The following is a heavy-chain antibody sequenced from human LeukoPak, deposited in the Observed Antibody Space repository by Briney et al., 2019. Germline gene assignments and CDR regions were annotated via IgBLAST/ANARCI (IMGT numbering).Heavy chain of an antibody. J-gene: IGHJ5*02. V-gene: IGHV3-30*02. CDR3: AKDHSSGWYDH. Sequence: PGGSLRLSCAASGFTFSSYGMHWVRQAPGKGLEWVAFIRYDGNTKYCADSVKGRFTISRDNSKNTLYLQMNSLRGDDTAVYYCAKDHSSGWYDHWGLGTLVTVSS. CDR1: GFTFSSYG. D-gene: IGHD6-19*01. CDR2: IRYDGNTK.